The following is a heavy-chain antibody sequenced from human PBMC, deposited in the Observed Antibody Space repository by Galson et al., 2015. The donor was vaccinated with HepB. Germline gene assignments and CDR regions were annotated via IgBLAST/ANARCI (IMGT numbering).Heavy chain of an antibody. D-gene: IGHD4-17*01. V-gene: IGHV3-23*01. CDR2: ISGSGGST. Sequence: SLRLSCAASGFTFSSYAMSWVRQAPGKGLEWVSAISGSGGSTYYADSVKGRFTISRDNSKNTLYLQMNSLRAEDTAVYYCAKDSFVTVTTSGVYYYYGMDVWGQGTTVTVSS. CDR1: GFTFSSYA. CDR3: AKDSFVTVTTSGVYYYYGMDV. J-gene: IGHJ6*02.